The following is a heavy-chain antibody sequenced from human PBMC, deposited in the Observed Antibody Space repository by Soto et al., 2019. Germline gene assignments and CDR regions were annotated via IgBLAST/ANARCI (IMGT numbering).Heavy chain of an antibody. CDR1: GYRYTSYY. CDR3: GITMVRGGRSYYGMDV. CDR2: INPSGGST. J-gene: IGHJ6*02. D-gene: IGHD3-10*01. Sequence: SVKVSCEAPGYRYTSYYMHWVRQAPGQGLEWMGIINPSGGSTSYAQKFQGRVTMTRDTSTSTVYMELSSLRSEDTAVYYCGITMVRGGRSYYGMDVWGQGTTVTVSS. V-gene: IGHV1-46*01.